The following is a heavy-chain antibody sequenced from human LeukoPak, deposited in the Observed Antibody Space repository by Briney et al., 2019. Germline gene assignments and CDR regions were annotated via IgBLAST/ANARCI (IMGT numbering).Heavy chain of an antibody. CDR1: GSSISSYY. D-gene: IGHD1-26*01. J-gene: IGHJ2*01. CDR3: ARDPLVGANWYFDL. CDR2: IYTSGST. Sequence: SETLSLTCTVSGSSISSYYWSWIRQPAGKGLEWIGRIYTSGSTNYNPSLKSRVTMSVDTSKNQFSLKLSSVTAADTAVYYCARDPLVGANWYFDLWGRGTLVTVSS. V-gene: IGHV4-4*07.